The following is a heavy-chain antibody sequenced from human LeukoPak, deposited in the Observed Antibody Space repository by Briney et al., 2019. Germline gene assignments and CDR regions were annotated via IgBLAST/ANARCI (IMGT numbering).Heavy chain of an antibody. CDR2: INHVGST. CDR3: AKDRYYDILTGYFGVDAFDN. Sequence: SETLSLTCTVSGGSISGYYWGWIRQPPGKGLEWIGSINHVGSTYYNPSLSLKSRVTISVDTSKNHFSLKLSSVTAADTAVYYCAKDRYYDILTGYFGVDAFDNWGQGTMVTVSS. D-gene: IGHD3-9*01. V-gene: IGHV4-38-2*02. J-gene: IGHJ3*02. CDR1: GGSISGYY.